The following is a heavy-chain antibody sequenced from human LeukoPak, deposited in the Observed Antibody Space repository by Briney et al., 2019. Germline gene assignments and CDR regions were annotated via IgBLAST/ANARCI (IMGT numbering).Heavy chain of an antibody. CDR2: TRGSGGST. CDR1: GFTFSSYA. D-gene: IGHD3-22*01. V-gene: IGHV3-23*01. CDR3: AKGYTYYYDSSGYSPNFDY. Sequence: GGSLRLSCAASGFTFSSYAMSWVRQAPGKGLQWVSGTRGSGGSTHYADSVKGRFTISRDNSKNTLYLQMNSLRAEDTAVYYCAKGYTYYYDSSGYSPNFDYWGQGTLVTVSS. J-gene: IGHJ4*02.